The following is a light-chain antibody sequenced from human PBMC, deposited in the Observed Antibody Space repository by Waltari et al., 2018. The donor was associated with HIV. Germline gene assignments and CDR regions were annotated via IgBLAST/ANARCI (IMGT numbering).Light chain of an antibody. V-gene: IGLV2-14*03. CDR2: EVS. CDR1: SSDVGGYNY. Sequence: QSALTQPASVSGSPGQSITISCTGTSSDVGGYNYVSWSQQHPGEAPKLMIYEVSNRPSGVSNRFSVSKSGNTASLTISGLQAEDEADYYCSSYTSSSTQVFGGGTKVTVL. J-gene: IGLJ3*02. CDR3: SSYTSSSTQV.